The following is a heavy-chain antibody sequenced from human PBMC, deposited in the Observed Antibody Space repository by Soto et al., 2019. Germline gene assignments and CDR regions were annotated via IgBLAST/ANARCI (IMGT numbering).Heavy chain of an antibody. CDR1: GFTFSSYG. Sequence: QVQLVESGGGVVQPGRSLRLSCAASGFTFSSYGRHWVRQAPGKGLEWVAIISYDVSNQYYADSVKGRFTISRDNSKNTLYMQMKSLRTEDTAVYYCTKALGELSPESYDHWGQGSLVTVSS. V-gene: IGHV3-30*18. J-gene: IGHJ4*02. CDR2: ISYDVSNQ. D-gene: IGHD3-16*02. CDR3: TKALGELSPESYDH.